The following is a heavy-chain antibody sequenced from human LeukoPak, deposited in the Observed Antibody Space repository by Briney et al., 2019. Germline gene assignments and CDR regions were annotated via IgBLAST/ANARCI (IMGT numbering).Heavy chain of an antibody. CDR1: GFSLDDYA. J-gene: IGHJ6*03. CDR3: AKDLLRNYYYYYMDV. V-gene: IGHV3-9*03. CDR2: ISWNGDRK. D-gene: IGHD3-16*01. Sequence: GGSLRLSCAASGFSLDDYAMHWVRQAPGRGLEWVSGISWNGDRKGYAESVKGRFTISRDKDFLYLQMNSLRVEDIALYYCAKDLLRNYYYYYMDVWGKGTTVSVS.